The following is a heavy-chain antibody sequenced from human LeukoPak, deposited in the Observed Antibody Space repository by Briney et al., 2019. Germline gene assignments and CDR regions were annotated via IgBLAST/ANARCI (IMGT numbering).Heavy chain of an antibody. Sequence: PGGPLRLFCAASGFTFSNYPMHWVRQAPGKGLEGVAVISYDGSNKYYADSVKGRFTISRDNSKNPLYLQMNSLRAAYTALYYWATDWPGHCSGTTCSGRNWFDPWGQGTLVTVSS. V-gene: IGHV3-30*04. J-gene: IGHJ5*02. CDR1: GFTFSNYP. CDR2: ISYDGSNK. CDR3: ATDWPGHCSGTTCSGRNWFDP. D-gene: IGHD2-2*01.